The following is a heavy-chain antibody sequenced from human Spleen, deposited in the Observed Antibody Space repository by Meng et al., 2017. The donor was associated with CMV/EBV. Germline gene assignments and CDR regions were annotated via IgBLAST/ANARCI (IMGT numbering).Heavy chain of an antibody. CDR1: FSNYA. J-gene: IGHJ5*02. Sequence: FSNYAMHWVSQAPGKGLEWVAVISYDGRNEYYSDSVRGRFTISRDNSKNTLFLQMSSLRAEDTALYYCARAPRYCTDGVCYIGWFDPWGQGTLVTVSS. CDR2: ISYDGRNE. D-gene: IGHD2-8*01. V-gene: IGHV3-30*04. CDR3: ARAPRYCTDGVCYIGWFDP.